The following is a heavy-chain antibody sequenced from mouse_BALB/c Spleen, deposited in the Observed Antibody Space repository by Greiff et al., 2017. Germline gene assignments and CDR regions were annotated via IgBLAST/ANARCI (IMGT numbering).Heavy chain of an antibody. J-gene: IGHJ3*01. CDR2: IWAGGST. Sequence: VQLVESGPGLVAPSQSLSITCTVSGFSLTSYGVHWVRQPPGKGLEWLGVIWAGGSTNYNSALMSRLSISKDNSKSQVFLKMNSLQTDDTAMYYCARVYDYDEGFAYWGQGTLVTVSA. CDR3: ARVYDYDEGFAY. D-gene: IGHD2-4*01. CDR1: GFSLTSYG. V-gene: IGHV2-9*02.